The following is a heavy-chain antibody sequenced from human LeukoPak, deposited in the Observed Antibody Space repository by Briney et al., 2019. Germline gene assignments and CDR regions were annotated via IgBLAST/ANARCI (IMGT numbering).Heavy chain of an antibody. CDR1: GFSFSSYG. CDR2: ISDSGGTT. Sequence: GGSLRLSCAASGFSFSSYGMSWVRQAPGKGLEWVSGISDSGGTTFYADSVKGRFTISRDNSKNTLYLQMSSLRAEDTAVYYCAKYGSGSPPFYLDYWGQGTLVTGSS. V-gene: IGHV3-23*01. D-gene: IGHD3-10*01. J-gene: IGHJ4*02. CDR3: AKYGSGSPPFYLDY.